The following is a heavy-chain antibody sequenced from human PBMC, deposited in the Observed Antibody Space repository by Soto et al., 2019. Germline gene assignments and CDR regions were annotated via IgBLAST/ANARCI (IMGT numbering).Heavy chain of an antibody. J-gene: IGHJ4*02. Sequence: QVQLVQSGAEVKKPGSSVKVSCKSSGGTFGSYAISWVRQAPGQGLEWMGGVIPIFGTPHYAQKFHGRVTITASIPTSKAYLELSSLKSADKAVYYCAKIRWTISLQEEDAIWGQGTLVTVSS. V-gene: IGHV1-69*06. CDR2: VIPIFGTP. CDR3: AKIRWTISLQEEDAI. CDR1: GGTFGSYA. D-gene: IGHD2-15*01.